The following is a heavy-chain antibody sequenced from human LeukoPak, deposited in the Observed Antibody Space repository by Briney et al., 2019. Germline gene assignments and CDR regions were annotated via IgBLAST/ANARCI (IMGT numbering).Heavy chain of an antibody. CDR1: GGSISSGGYY. J-gene: IGHJ6*02. CDR3: ARDRADCSSTSCYGYYYYYGMDV. Sequence: KPSQTLSLTCTVSGGSISSGGYYWSWIRQHPGKGLEWIGHIYYSGSTYYNPSLKSRVTISVDTSKNQFSLKLSSVTAADTAVYYCARDRADCSSTSCYGYYYYYGMDVWGQGTTVTVSS. D-gene: IGHD2-2*01. CDR2: IYYSGST. V-gene: IGHV4-31*03.